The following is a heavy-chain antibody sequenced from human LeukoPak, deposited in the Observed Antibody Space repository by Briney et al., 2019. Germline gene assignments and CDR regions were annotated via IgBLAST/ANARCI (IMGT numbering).Heavy chain of an antibody. D-gene: IGHD6-13*01. V-gene: IGHV4-39*01. J-gene: IGHJ6*03. CDR2: IYYSGST. Sequence: SETLSLTCTVSGGSISSSSYYWGWIRQPPGKGLEWIGSIYYSGSTYYNPSLKSRVTISVDTSKNQFSLKLSSVTAADTAVYYCARYSSSWYSGYYYYYMDVWGKGTTVTISS. CDR1: GGSISSSSYY. CDR3: ARYSSSWYSGYYYYYMDV.